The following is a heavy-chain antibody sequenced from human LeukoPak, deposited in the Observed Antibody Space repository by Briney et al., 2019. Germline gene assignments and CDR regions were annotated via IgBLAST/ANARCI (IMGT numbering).Heavy chain of an antibody. V-gene: IGHV4-39*07. CDR2: INHSGST. CDR3: ARRSPSSAPIVVVPAAMSGFDY. Sequence: SETLSLTCTVSGGSISSGGYYWSWIRQPPGKGLEWIGEINHSGSTNYNPSLKSRVTISVDTSKNQFSLKLSSVTAADTAVYYCARRSPSSAPIVVVPAAMSGFDYWGQGTLVTVSS. D-gene: IGHD2-2*01. CDR1: GGSISSGGYY. J-gene: IGHJ4*02.